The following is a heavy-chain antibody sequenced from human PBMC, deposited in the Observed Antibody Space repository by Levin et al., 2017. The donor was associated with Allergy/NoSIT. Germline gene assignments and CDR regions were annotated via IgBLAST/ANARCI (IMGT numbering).Heavy chain of an antibody. CDR3: ARDGSYVTIFGVSYYYYGMDV. J-gene: IGHJ6*02. CDR1: GFTFSSYA. D-gene: IGHD3-3*01. Sequence: GGSLRLSCAASGFTFSSYAMHWVRQAPGKGLEWVAVISYDGSNKYYADSVKGRFTISRDNSKNTLYLQMNSLRAEDTAVYYCARDGSYVTIFGVSYYYYGMDVWGQGTTVTVSS. V-gene: IGHV3-30-3*01. CDR2: ISYDGSNK.